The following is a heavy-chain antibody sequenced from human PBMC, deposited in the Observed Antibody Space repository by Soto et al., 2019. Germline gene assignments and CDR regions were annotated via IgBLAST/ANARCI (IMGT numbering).Heavy chain of an antibody. D-gene: IGHD2-2*01. Sequence: GSLRLSCAASGFTFSSYAMSWVRQAPGKGLEWVSGISGSGGSTYYADSVKGRFTISRDNSKNTVYLQMNSLRAEDSAVYYCAKRYCTSTTCLSRDFCYYIDVWGKGTTVTVSS. V-gene: IGHV3-23*01. CDR3: AKRYCTSTTCLSRDFCYYIDV. CDR1: GFTFSSYA. CDR2: ISGSGGST. J-gene: IGHJ6*03.